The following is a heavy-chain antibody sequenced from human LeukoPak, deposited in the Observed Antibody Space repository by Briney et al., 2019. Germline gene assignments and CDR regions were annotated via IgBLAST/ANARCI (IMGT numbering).Heavy chain of an antibody. D-gene: IGHD4-17*01. CDR2: ISYDGSNK. V-gene: IGHV3-30-3*01. Sequence: PGGSLRLSCAASGFTFSSYAMHWVRQAPGKGLEWVAVISYDGSNKYYADSVKGRFTISRDNSKNTLYLQLNRLRAEDTAVYYCARDGDYGDYYGMDVWGQGTTVTVSS. CDR3: ARDGDYGDYYGMDV. CDR1: GFTFSSYA. J-gene: IGHJ6*02.